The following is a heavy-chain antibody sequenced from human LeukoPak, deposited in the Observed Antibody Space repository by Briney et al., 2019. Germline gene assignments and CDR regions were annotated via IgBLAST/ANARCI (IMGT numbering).Heavy chain of an antibody. Sequence: QAGGSLRLSCAASGFTFSSYWMRWVRQAPGKGLVWVSRINSDGSSTNYADSVKGRFTISRDNAKNTLYLQMNSLRAEDTAVYYCTRGGGRGVDYWGQGTLVTVSS. CDR2: INSDGSST. V-gene: IGHV3-74*01. CDR1: GFTFSSYW. D-gene: IGHD3-10*01. CDR3: TRGGGRGVDY. J-gene: IGHJ4*02.